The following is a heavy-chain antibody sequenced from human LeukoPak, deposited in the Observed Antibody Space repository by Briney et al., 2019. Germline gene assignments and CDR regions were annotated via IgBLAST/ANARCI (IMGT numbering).Heavy chain of an antibody. Sequence: PGGSLRLSCAASGFTFSNYGMHWVRQAPGKGLEWVAVIWYDGSNKYYADSVKGRFTISRDNSKNTLYLQMNSLRAEDTAVYYCAKAQPRIVVTSFYYYYYGVDVWGQGTTVTVSS. CDR3: AKAQPRIVVTSFYYYYYGVDV. CDR2: IWYDGSNK. J-gene: IGHJ6*02. CDR1: GFTFSNYG. D-gene: IGHD3-22*01. V-gene: IGHV3-30*02.